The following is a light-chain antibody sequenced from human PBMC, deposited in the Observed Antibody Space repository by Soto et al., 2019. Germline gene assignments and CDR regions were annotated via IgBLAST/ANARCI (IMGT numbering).Light chain of an antibody. CDR3: QQYNTWPIT. Sequence: EIGMTQSPATLSVSPGERATLPCRASQSVRSNLAWHQQKPGQGPRLLVYRASTRTLGIPARFSGSESGTEFTLTISSLQSEDFAIYYCQQYNTWPITFGQGTRLEIK. V-gene: IGKV3-15*01. CDR2: RAS. J-gene: IGKJ5*01. CDR1: QSVRSN.